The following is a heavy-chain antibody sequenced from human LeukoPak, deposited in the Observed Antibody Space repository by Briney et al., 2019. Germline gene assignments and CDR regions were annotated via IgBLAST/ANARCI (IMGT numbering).Heavy chain of an antibody. Sequence: PSETLSLTCTVSGGPISSSGYYWGWIRQPPGKGLEWIGSIYYSGSTYYNPSLKSRVTISVDKSKNQFSLKLSSVTAADTAVYYCARTGYSSSWYGVASRLWFDPWGQGTLVTVSS. CDR1: GGPISSSGYY. J-gene: IGHJ5*02. D-gene: IGHD6-13*01. V-gene: IGHV4-39*07. CDR3: ARTGYSSSWYGVASRLWFDP. CDR2: IYYSGST.